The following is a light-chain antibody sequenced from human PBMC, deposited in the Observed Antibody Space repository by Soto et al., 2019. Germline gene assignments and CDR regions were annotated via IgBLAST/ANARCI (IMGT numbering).Light chain of an antibody. V-gene: IGKV1-33*01. Sequence: DIQMTQSPSSLSASVGDRVTITCQASHDIRNYLNWYQHKPGRAPKLLIYDVSNLETGVPSRFSGGGSGTDFTLTISCLQSEDFATYYCQQYYSYPWTFGQGTKVDIK. CDR3: QQYYSYPWT. J-gene: IGKJ1*01. CDR2: DVS. CDR1: HDIRNY.